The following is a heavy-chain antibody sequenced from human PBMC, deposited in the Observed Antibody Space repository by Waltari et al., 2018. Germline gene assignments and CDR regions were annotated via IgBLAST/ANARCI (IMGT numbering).Heavy chain of an antibody. D-gene: IGHD3-10*01. V-gene: IGHV1-2*06. Sequence: QEQLVQSGSEMKKPGASVKVSCKASGYSLTDHYIHWVRQAPGKGLEWMGRINPKSGGTNFAEEFQGRVTVTTDASINTAFMELSSLRSDDTAVYYCASCFSESCLISYYFYMDVWGQGTTVTVSS. CDR1: GYSLTDHY. J-gene: IGHJ6*03. CDR3: ASCFSESCLISYYFYMDV. CDR2: INPKSGGT.